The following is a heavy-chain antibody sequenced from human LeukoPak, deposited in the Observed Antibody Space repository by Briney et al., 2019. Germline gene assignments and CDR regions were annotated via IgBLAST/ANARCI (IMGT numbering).Heavy chain of an antibody. J-gene: IGHJ4*02. CDR3: ATDTMVRGVIIPFDY. D-gene: IGHD3-10*01. CDR2: VDPEDGET. CDR1: GYTFTDYY. Sequence: ASVKISCKVSGYTFTDYYMHWVQQAPGKGLEWVGLVDPEDGETIYAEKFQGRVTITADTSTDTAYMELSSLRSEDTAVYYCATDTMVRGVIIPFDYWGQGTLVTVSS. V-gene: IGHV1-69-2*01.